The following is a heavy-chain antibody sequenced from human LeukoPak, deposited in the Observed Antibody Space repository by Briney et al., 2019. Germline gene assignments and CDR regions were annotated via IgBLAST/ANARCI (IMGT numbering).Heavy chain of an antibody. CDR1: GGTFSSYA. D-gene: IGHD6-13*01. CDR2: IIPILGIA. CDR3: ARGSFIAAAAGWFDP. J-gene: IGHJ5*02. V-gene: IGHV1-69*04. Sequence: SVKVSCKASGGTFSSYAISWVRQAPGQGLEWMGRIIPILGIANYAQKFQGRVTITADKSTSTAYMELSRLRSDDTAVYYCARGSFIAAAAGWFDPWGQGTLVTVSS.